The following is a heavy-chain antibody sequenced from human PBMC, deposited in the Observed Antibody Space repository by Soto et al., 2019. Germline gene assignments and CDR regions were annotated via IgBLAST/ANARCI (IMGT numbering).Heavy chain of an antibody. Sequence: EVQLVESGGGLVQPGGSLRLSCEASGFTFSNYKMNWVRHTPGKGLEWLSIIDGSSTSLYSADSVKGRFTTSRENAKNSLYLEMNSLRDEDTAVYYCARDSGGSGYPGFAYWGQGILVTVSS. J-gene: IGHJ4*02. CDR1: GFTFSNYK. CDR2: IDGSSTSL. D-gene: IGHD3-22*01. CDR3: ARDSGGSGYPGFAY. V-gene: IGHV3-48*02.